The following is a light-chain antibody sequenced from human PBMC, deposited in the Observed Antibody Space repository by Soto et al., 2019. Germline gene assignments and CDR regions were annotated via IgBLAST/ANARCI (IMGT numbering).Light chain of an antibody. Sequence: EIVLTQSPATLSLSPGERATLSCRASQSVSSYLAWYQQKPGQAPRLLIYDAASRATGIPARFSGSGSGTDITITISSVEPEDFGVYYCQQRSNWPPYSFGQGTKLEIK. CDR2: DAA. CDR1: QSVSSY. CDR3: QQRSNWPPYS. V-gene: IGKV3-11*01. J-gene: IGKJ2*03.